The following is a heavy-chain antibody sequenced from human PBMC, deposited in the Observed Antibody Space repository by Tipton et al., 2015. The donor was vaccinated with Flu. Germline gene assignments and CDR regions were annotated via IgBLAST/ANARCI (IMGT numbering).Heavy chain of an antibody. J-gene: IGHJ4*02. CDR3: ARRGAAITHYFDY. D-gene: IGHD3-16*01. V-gene: IGHV3-20*04. CDR2: LNWNGGNS. Sequence: LSLTCAATGFAFDDYAMSWVRQAPGKGLEWVSGLNWNGGNSGYADSVKGRFTISRDNAKNSLYLQMNSLRAEDTALYYCARRGAAITHYFDYWGQGTLVTVSS. CDR1: GFAFDDYA.